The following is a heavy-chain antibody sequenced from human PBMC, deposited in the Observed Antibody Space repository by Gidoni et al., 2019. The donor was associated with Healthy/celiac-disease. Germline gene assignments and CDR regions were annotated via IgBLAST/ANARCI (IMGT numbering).Heavy chain of an antibody. CDR2: IKSKTDGGIT. CDR1: GFTFSNAG. J-gene: IGHJ3*02. Sequence: EVQLVESGGGVVKPGGSLSLCCAASGFTFSNAGMSWVRQAPGNGLVWVGRIKSKTDGGITDYSAPVKGRFTISSDDANNTLYVQMNSLKTEDTAVYYCTTDQVGPDACDIWGQGTMVTVSS. V-gene: IGHV3-15*01. CDR3: TTDQVGPDACDI.